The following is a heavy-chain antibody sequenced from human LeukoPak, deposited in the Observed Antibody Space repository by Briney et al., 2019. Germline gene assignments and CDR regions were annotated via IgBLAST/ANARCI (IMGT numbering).Heavy chain of an antibody. D-gene: IGHD6-6*01. CDR3: ARRPYYYHYMDV. J-gene: IGHJ6*03. CDR2: IYHSGSA. V-gene: IGHV4-38-2*01. Sequence: SETLSLTRAVSGYSISSDYYWGWIRLPPGKGLEWIGTIYHSGSAYYNPSLKSRVTLLVDTSNNQFSLRLSSVTATDTAVYYCARRPYYYHYMDVWGKGTTVTVSS. CDR1: GYSISSDYY.